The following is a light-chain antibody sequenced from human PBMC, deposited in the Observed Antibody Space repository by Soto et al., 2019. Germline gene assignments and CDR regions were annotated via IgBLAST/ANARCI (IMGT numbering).Light chain of an antibody. J-gene: IGLJ2*01. CDR2: DVS. V-gene: IGLV2-14*01. CDR1: GSVVGGYNY. Sequence: QSVLTQPASVSGSPGQSITISCTGTGSVVGGYNYVSWYQQHPGKAPKVMIYDVSNRPSGVSNRFSGSKSGNTASLTISGLQAEDEADYYCSSYKSASTPLVFGGGTEVTVL. CDR3: SSYKSASTPLV.